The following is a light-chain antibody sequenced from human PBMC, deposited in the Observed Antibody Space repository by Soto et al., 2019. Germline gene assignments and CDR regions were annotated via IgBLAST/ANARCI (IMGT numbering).Light chain of an antibody. CDR3: CSYAGSYYYV. J-gene: IGLJ1*01. Sequence: SALTQPPSVFGAPGQSVTLSCTGNSRDVGGYNYVSWYQQHPGKAPKLMIYDVSKRPSGVPDRFSGSKSGNTASLTISGLQAEDEADYYCCSYAGSYYYVFGTGTKVTVL. CDR2: DVS. V-gene: IGLV2-11*01. CDR1: SRDVGGYNY.